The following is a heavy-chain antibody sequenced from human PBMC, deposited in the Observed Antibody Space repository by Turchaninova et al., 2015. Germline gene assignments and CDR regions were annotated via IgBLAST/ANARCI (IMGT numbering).Heavy chain of an antibody. Sequence: LLVESGGGLVQPGGSLRLSCAASGFTFSSYSMNWVRQAPGEGLDGVSYITSRSTTIYYADSVXXXFTXXRDNXKNSVXXQMXXXRDEDTAXXXCARVVYGSXRYYXXWGPGTLVTXSS. J-gene: IGHJ4*02. CDR3: ARVVYGSXRYYXX. CDR2: ITSRSTTI. V-gene: IGHV3-48*02. D-gene: IGHD3-10*01. CDR1: GFTFSSYS.